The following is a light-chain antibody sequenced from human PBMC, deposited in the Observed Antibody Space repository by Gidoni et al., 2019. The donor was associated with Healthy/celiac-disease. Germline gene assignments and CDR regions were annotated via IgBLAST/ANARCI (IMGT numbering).Light chain of an antibody. CDR3: QQYSNWLELT. CDR1: QSVSSN. Sequence: EIVMTQSPATLSVSPGERATLSCRASQSVSSNLAWYQQKPGQAPRLLIYGASTRATGIPARFSGSGSGTEFTLTISSLQSEDFAVYYCQQYSNWLELTFGGGTKVEIK. CDR2: GAS. J-gene: IGKJ4*01. V-gene: IGKV3-15*01.